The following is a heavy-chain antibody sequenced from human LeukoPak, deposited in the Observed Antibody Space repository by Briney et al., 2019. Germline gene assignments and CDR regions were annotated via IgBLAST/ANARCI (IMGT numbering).Heavy chain of an antibody. CDR2: MNPNSGNT. CDR1: GYTFTSYD. D-gene: IGHD3-3*01. V-gene: IGHV1-8*01. CDR3: AREADYDFWSGGLYGMDV. Sequence: ASVKVSCKASGYTFTSYDINWVRQATGQGLEWMGWMNPNSGNTGYAQKFQGRVTMTRNTSISTAYMELSSLRSEDTAVYYCAREADYDFWSGGLYGMDVWGQGTTVTVSS. J-gene: IGHJ6*02.